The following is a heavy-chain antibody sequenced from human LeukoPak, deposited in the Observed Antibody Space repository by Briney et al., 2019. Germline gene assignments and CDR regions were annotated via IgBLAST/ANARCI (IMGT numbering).Heavy chain of an antibody. V-gene: IGHV4-34*08. Sequence: GSLRLSCAASGFTFSSYWMSWVRQPPGKGLEWIGEINHSGSTNYNPSLKSRVTISVDTSKNQFSLKLSSVTAADTAVYYCAYGSGSYYNADDAFDIWGQGTMVTVSS. D-gene: IGHD3-10*01. CDR1: GFTFSSYW. J-gene: IGHJ3*02. CDR3: AYGSGSYYNADDAFDI. CDR2: INHSGST.